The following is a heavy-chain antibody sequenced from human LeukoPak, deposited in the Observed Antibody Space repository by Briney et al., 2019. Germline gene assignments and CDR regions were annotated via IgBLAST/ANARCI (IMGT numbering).Heavy chain of an antibody. D-gene: IGHD3-22*01. CDR1: DYSISGGYGYY. Sequence: SETLSLTCTVSDYSISGGYGYYWGWIRQPPGKGLEWIGNIYHSGITYYNHFNSSLKSRVTISVDTSKKQFSLKLSSVTAADTAVYYCARSSEGRYYYDSSGYSYYYYYMDVWGKGTTVTISS. J-gene: IGHJ6*03. V-gene: IGHV4-38-2*02. CDR2: IYHSGIT. CDR3: ARSSEGRYYYDSSGYSYYYYYMDV.